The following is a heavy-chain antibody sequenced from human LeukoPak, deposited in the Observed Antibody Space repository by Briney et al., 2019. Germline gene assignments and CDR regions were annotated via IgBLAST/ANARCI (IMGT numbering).Heavy chain of an antibody. CDR2: ISYDGSNK. CDR3: TRVISGYTYDGLNY. Sequence: GGSLRLSCAASGFTFSSYAMHWVRQAPGKGLEWVAVISYDGSNKYYADSVKGRFTISRDNSKNTLYLQMNSLRAEDTAVYYCTRVISGYTYDGLNYWGQGTLVTVSS. J-gene: IGHJ4*02. D-gene: IGHD5-18*01. CDR1: GFTFSSYA. V-gene: IGHV3-30*04.